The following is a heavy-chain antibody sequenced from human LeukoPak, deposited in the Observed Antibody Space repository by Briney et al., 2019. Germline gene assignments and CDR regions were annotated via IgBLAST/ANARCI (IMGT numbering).Heavy chain of an antibody. J-gene: IGHJ4*02. V-gene: IGHV1-69*13. CDR1: GGTFSIYA. D-gene: IGHD1-26*01. CDR2: IIPIFGTA. CDR3: ASRSGSYYYYY. Sequence: SVKVSCTASGGTFSIYAISWVRQAPGQGLEWMGGIIPIFGTANYAQKFQGGVTITADESTSTAYMELSSLRSEDTAVYYCASRSGSYYYYYWGQGTLVTVSS.